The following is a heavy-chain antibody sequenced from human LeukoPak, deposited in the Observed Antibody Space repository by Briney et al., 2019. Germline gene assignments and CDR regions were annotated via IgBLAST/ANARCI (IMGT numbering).Heavy chain of an antibody. J-gene: IGHJ4*02. D-gene: IGHD6-13*01. CDR2: IYPSDSDT. Sequence: GESLKISCKTSGYNFTTFWIGWVRQMPGKGLEWMGIIYPSDSDTRYSPSFQGQVTISADKSINTVYLRWNTLKASDTAMYYCARLLRNIAAAVYYFDYWGQGTLVTVSS. CDR1: GYNFTTFW. CDR3: ARLLRNIAAAVYYFDY. V-gene: IGHV5-51*01.